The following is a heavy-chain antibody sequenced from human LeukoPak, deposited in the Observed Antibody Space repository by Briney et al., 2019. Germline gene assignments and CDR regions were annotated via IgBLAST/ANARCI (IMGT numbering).Heavy chain of an antibody. V-gene: IGHV3-48*03. CDR1: GFTFSSYE. J-gene: IGHJ3*02. Sequence: GGSLRLSCAASGFTFSSYEMNWVRQAPGKGLEWVSYISSSGSTIYYADSVKGRFTISRDTSKNTLSLQMNSLRAEDTAVYYCAKEYSGYANDAFDMWGQGTMVTVSS. CDR2: ISSSGSTI. D-gene: IGHD5-12*01. CDR3: AKEYSGYANDAFDM.